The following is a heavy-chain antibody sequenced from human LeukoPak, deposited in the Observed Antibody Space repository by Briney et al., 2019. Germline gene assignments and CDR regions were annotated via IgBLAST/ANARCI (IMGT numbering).Heavy chain of an antibody. D-gene: IGHD2-15*01. CDR2: INIDGSTT. J-gene: IGHJ4*02. Sequence: GGSWGLSLEASEFTIVSSWLHWVGQAPGKGRVWVSRINIDGSTTSYADSVKGRFTISRDNAKNTLYLQMNSLRAEDTAVYYCARVVVGAYYFDSWGQGTLVTVSS. CDR3: ARVVVGAYYFDS. V-gene: IGHV3-74*01. CDR1: EFTIVSSW.